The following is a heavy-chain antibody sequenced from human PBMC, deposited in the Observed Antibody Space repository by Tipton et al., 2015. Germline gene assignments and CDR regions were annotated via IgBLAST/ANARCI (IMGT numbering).Heavy chain of an antibody. CDR3: ASPSLPHDRGDYYFQS. J-gene: IGHJ4*02. V-gene: IGHV4-38-2*01. Sequence: LSCAVSAYSISTDYYWVWIRQPPGKGLEWIGTISHGGNTYSNPSLKSRVTISADTSKNQFSLKLSSVTAADTAVYYCASPSLPHDRGDYYFQSWGQGSLVTVSS. CDR1: AYSISTDYY. D-gene: IGHD2-21*02. CDR2: ISHGGNT.